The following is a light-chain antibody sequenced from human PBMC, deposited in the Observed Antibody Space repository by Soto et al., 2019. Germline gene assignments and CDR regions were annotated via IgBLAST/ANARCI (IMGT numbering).Light chain of an antibody. CDR3: QQYGSSPRT. V-gene: IGKV3-20*01. CDR1: QSVSTY. CDR2: GAS. Sequence: NVVTQSPGTLSLSPRDRATLSCRASQSVSTYLAWYQQKPGQAPSLLIYGASSRATGIPDRFSGSGSGTDFTLTISRLEPEDFAVYYCQQYGSSPRTFGQGTKL. J-gene: IGKJ1*01.